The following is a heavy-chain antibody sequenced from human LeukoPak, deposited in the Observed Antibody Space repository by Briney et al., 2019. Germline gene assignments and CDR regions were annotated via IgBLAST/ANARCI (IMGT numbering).Heavy chain of an antibody. Sequence: GGSLRLSCAASGFTFSDYAMSWVRQAPGKGLEWVSAISDVGDTSYYADSVKGRFTASRDNSKNILHLQIHSLRAEDTAVYYCAKGFSSNDFWGQGTLVTVSS. CDR3: AKGFSSNDF. V-gene: IGHV3-23*01. CDR2: ISDVGDTS. D-gene: IGHD2-2*01. CDR1: GFTFSDYA. J-gene: IGHJ4*02.